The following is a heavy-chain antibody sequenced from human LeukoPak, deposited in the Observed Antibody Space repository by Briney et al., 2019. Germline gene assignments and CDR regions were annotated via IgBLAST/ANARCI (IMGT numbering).Heavy chain of an antibody. CDR1: GYTFTSYG. D-gene: IGHD3-10*01. CDR3: ARAHLWFGVDP. V-gene: IGHV1-18*01. Sequence: AASVKVSCTASGYTFTSYGISWVRQAPGQGLEWMGWISAYNGNTNYAQKLQGRVTMTTDTSTSTADMELRSLRSDDTAVYYCARAHLWFGVDPWGQGTLVTVSS. CDR2: ISAYNGNT. J-gene: IGHJ5*02.